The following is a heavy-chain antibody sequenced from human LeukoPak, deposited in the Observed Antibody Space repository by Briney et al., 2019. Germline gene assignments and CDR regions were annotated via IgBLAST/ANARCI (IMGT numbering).Heavy chain of an antibody. CDR2: ISYDGSNK. J-gene: IGHJ4*02. CDR3: ARVRNYYDSSGYLDY. Sequence: GGSLRLSCAASGFTFINYSIHWVRQAPGKGLEWVAVISYDGSNKYYADSVRGRFTISRDNSENTLYLQMNSLRAEDTAVYYCARVRNYYDSSGYLDYWGQGTLVTVSS. D-gene: IGHD3-22*01. CDR1: GFTFINYS. V-gene: IGHV3-30-3*01.